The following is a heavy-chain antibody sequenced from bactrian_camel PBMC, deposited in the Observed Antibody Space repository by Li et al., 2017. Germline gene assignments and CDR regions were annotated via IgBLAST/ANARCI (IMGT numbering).Heavy chain of an antibody. J-gene: IGHJ4*01. CDR2: VYSDGTNT. CDR1: GFTSSSYY. D-gene: IGHD7*01. CDR3: AADFGLGGLGGRSWDY. V-gene: IGHV3-2*01. Sequence: VESGGGLVQPGGSLRLSCAVNGFTSSSYYIYWVRQAPGKGLEWVSSVYSDGTNTYYADSVKGRFTISQDKSKTTAYLQMNMLKPEDTAIYYCAADFGLGGLGGRSWDYWGQGTQVTVS.